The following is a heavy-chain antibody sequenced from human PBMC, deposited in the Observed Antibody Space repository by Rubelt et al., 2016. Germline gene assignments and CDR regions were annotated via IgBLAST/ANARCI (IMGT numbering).Heavy chain of an antibody. CDR2: IYHSGST. D-gene: IGHD1-26*01. J-gene: IGHJ5*02. V-gene: IGHV4-39*07. Sequence: QLQLQESGPGLVKPSETLSLTCTVSGGSISSSSYYWGWIRQPPGKGLEWIGGIYHSGSTYYNPSLKSRVTISVYTSKNQFSLKRSSVTAADTAVYYCARDPYSLGEFDPWGQGTLVTVSS. CDR3: ARDPYSLGEFDP. CDR1: GGSISSSSYY.